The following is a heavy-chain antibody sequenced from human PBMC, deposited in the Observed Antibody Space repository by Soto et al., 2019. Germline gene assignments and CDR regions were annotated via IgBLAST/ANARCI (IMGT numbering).Heavy chain of an antibody. CDR2: IYYSGST. Sequence: PSETLSLTCTVSGGTISSYYWSWIRQPPGKGLEWIGYIYYSGSTNYNPSLKSRVTISVDTSKNQFSLKLSSVTAADTAVYYCARAHRIVVVPAAIAGWFDPWGQGTLVTVSS. D-gene: IGHD2-2*01. CDR1: GGTISSYY. CDR3: ARAHRIVVVPAAIAGWFDP. J-gene: IGHJ5*02. V-gene: IGHV4-59*01.